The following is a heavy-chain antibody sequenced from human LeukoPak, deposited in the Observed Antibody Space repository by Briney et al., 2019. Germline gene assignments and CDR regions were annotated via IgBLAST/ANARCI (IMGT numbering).Heavy chain of an antibody. CDR2: ISGSGGST. J-gene: IGHJ6*02. D-gene: IGHD1-26*01. CDR3: AKTQHGSYSDGMDV. CDR1: GFTFSSYA. Sequence: GGSPRLSCAASGFTFSSYAMSWVRQAPGKGLEWVSAISGSGGSTYYADSVKGRFTISRDNSKNTLYLQMNSLRAEDTAVYYCAKTQHGSYSDGMDVWGQGTTVTVSS. V-gene: IGHV3-23*01.